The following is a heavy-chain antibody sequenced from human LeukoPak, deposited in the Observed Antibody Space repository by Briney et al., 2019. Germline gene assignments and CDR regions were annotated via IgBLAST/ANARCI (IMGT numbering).Heavy chain of an antibody. CDR2: INNQNKHP. Sequence: GGSLRLPCAASGFTFSNERMHWVRQAPGTGLLWVSHINNQNKHPTYADSVMGRFTISRDNAKSTLYLHMNSLRAEGTGVYFCAKSAAPLPYWGQGSLLSVSS. J-gene: IGHJ4*02. V-gene: IGHV3-74*01. CDR1: GFTFSNER. CDR3: AKSAAPLPY.